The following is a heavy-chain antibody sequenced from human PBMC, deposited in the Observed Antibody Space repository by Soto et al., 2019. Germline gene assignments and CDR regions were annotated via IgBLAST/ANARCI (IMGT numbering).Heavy chain of an antibody. CDR3: ERDPKTYCSSTSCYPSGMDV. D-gene: IGHD2-2*01. CDR1: GYTFTSYY. V-gene: IGHV1-46*01. Sequence: ASVKVSCKASGYTFTSYYMHWVRQAPGQGLEWMGIINPSGGSTSYAQKFQGRVTMTRDTSTSTVYMELSSLRSEDTAVYYCERDPKTYCSSTSCYPSGMDVWGQGTTVTVSS. CDR2: INPSGGST. J-gene: IGHJ6*02.